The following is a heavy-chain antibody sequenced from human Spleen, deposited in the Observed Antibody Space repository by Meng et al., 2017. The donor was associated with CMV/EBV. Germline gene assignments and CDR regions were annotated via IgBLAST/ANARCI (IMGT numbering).Heavy chain of an antibody. CDR1: GYTFTGYY. CDR2: INPNSGGT. V-gene: IGHV1-2*02. J-gene: IGHJ4*01. Sequence: ASVKVSCKASGYTFTGYYMHWVRQAPGQGLEWMGWINPNSGGTNYAQKFQGRVTMTRDTSISTAYLQWSSLKASDTAIYYCARPRTGGSPYYFHYWGQGTLVTVSS. D-gene: IGHD1-26*01. CDR3: ARPRTGGSPYYFHY.